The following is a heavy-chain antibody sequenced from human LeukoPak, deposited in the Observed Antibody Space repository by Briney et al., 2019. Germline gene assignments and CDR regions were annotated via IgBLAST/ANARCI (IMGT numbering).Heavy chain of an antibody. CDR1: GYSISSGYY. V-gene: IGHV4-38-2*01. J-gene: IGHJ5*02. Sequence: PSETLSLTCAVSGYSISSGYYWGWIRQPPGKGLEWIGSIYHSGSTYYNPSLKSRVTISVDTSKNQFSLKLSSVTAADTAVYYCAGGWFGELLYRVGNWFDPWGQGTLVTVSS. CDR2: IYHSGST. CDR3: AGGWFGELLYRVGNWFDP. D-gene: IGHD3-10*01.